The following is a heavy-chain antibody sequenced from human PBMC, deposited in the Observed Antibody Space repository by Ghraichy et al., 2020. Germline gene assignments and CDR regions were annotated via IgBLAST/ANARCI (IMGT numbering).Heavy chain of an antibody. Sequence: GGSLRLSCAASGFTFSSYGMHWVRQAPGKGLEWVAVISYDGSNKYYADSVKGRFTISRDNSKNTLYLQMNSLRAEDTAVYYCAKDFWAYGSGSYDYWGQGTLVTVSS. CDR1: GFTFSSYG. D-gene: IGHD3-10*01. CDR2: ISYDGSNK. CDR3: AKDFWAYGSGSYDY. J-gene: IGHJ4*02. V-gene: IGHV3-30*18.